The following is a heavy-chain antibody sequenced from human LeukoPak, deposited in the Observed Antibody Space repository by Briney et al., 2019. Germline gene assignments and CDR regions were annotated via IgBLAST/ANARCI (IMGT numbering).Heavy chain of an antibody. CDR1: GFTFNSYW. V-gene: IGHV3-23*01. Sequence: PGGSLRLSCAASGFTFNSYWMHWVRQAPGKGLEWVSSISGSGDSTHYADSVKGRFTISRDNSKNTLYLQMNSLTAEDTAVYYCAKGDVSTVFDYWGHGTLVTVSS. CDR2: ISGSGDST. CDR3: AKGDVSTVFDY. J-gene: IGHJ4*01. D-gene: IGHD5/OR15-5a*01.